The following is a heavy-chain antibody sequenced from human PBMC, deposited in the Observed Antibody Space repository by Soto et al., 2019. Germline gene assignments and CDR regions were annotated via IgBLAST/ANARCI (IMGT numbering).Heavy chain of an antibody. CDR1: GYSFTSYY. D-gene: IGHD3-22*01. J-gene: IGHJ3*02. CDR2: IDPSSGST. Sequence: ASVKVSCKASGYSFTSYYMHWVRQAPGQGLEWMGRIDPSSGSTSYAQKLQGRVTMTTDTSTSTAYMELRSLRSDDTAVYYCARDPGYYDSSGYWGDAFDIWGQGTMVTVSS. V-gene: IGHV1-46*01. CDR3: ARDPGYYDSSGYWGDAFDI.